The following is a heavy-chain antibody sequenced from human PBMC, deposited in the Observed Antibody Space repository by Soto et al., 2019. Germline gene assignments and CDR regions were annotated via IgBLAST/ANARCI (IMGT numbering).Heavy chain of an antibody. CDR3: ARDKEVRGFYYYGMDV. CDR2: IYYSGST. CDR1: GGSVSSGSYY. J-gene: IGHJ6*02. Sequence: SETLSLACTVSGGSVSSGSYYWSWIRQPPGKGLEWIGYIYYSGSTNYNPSLKSRVTISVDTSKNQFSLKPSSVTAADTAVYYCARDKEVRGFYYYGMDVWGQGTTVTVSS. D-gene: IGHD3-10*01. V-gene: IGHV4-61*01.